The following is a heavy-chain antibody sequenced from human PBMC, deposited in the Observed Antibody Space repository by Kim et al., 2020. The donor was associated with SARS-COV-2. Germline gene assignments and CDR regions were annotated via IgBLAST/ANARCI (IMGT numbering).Heavy chain of an antibody. Sequence: SETLSLTCTVSVGSISSGGYYWSWIRQHPGKGLEWIGYIYYSGSTYYNPSLKSRVTISVDTSKNQFSLKLSSVTAADTAVYYCARVWGGGYSSGWYDPFDYWGQGTLVTVSS. J-gene: IGHJ4*02. D-gene: IGHD6-19*01. CDR2: IYYSGST. V-gene: IGHV4-31*03. CDR1: VGSISSGGYY. CDR3: ARVWGGGYSSGWYDPFDY.